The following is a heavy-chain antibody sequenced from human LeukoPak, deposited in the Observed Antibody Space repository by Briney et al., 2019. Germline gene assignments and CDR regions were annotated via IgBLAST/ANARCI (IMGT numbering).Heavy chain of an antibody. CDR2: ITYRGSG. D-gene: IGHD2-21*02. J-gene: IGHJ4*02. Sequence: SETLSLTCAVYNGFDSYYMTIVRQPPGKGLEWVGVITYRGSGNYNPSLKGRATISINVSQRQFSLSLRSVTAADTATYYCGVYGGDWRFDFWGQGTPITVSS. V-gene: IGHV4-34*01. CDR3: GVYGGDWRFDF. CDR1: NGFDSYY.